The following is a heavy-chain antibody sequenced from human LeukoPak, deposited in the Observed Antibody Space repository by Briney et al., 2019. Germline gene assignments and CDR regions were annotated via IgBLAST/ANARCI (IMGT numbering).Heavy chain of an antibody. CDR3: ARYIESYHASDY. CDR1: GFTFSSYW. Sequence: PGGSLRLSCAASGFTFSSYWMHWVRQAPGKGLVWVSRINSEGTSTSYADSVKGRFTISRDNAENTLYLQMNSLRAEDTALYYCARYIESYHASDYWGQGTLVTVSS. D-gene: IGHD2-15*01. CDR2: INSEGTST. J-gene: IGHJ4*02. V-gene: IGHV3-74*01.